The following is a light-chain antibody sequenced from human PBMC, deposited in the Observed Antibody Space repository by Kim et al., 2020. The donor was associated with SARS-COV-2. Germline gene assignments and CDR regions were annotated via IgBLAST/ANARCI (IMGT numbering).Light chain of an antibody. CDR3: QQSYYTPPIT. CDR2: SAS. J-gene: IGKJ5*01. V-gene: IGKV1-39*01. CDR1: QTIHIY. Sequence: DIQMTQSPSSLSASVGDRVTITCRASQTIHIYLNWYQQKPGKAPKLLIESASTLQSGVPSRFSGSGSGTDFTLTISRVQPERFATYYCQQSYYTPPITFGQGTRLEIK.